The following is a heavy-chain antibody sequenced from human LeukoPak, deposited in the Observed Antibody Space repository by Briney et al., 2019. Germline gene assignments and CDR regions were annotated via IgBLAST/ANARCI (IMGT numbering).Heavy chain of an antibody. Sequence: ASVKVSCKTSGYTFSSYTITWARQAPGQGLQWMGWINTNTGNPTYAQGFTGRYVFSLDTSVSTAYLQISGLTADDTAVYFCGRDPRLGIRGYTYGYIEYWGQGTLVTVSS. V-gene: IGHV7-4-1*02. CDR1: GYTFSSYT. CDR2: INTNTGNP. D-gene: IGHD5-18*01. J-gene: IGHJ4*02. CDR3: GRDPRLGIRGYTYGYIEY.